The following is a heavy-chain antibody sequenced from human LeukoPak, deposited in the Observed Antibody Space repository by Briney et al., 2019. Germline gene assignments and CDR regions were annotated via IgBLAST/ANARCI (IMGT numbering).Heavy chain of an antibody. D-gene: IGHD4-17*01. J-gene: IGHJ6*03. CDR1: GGSISSSSYY. CDR3: ARRYYGYYYYYMDV. Sequence: PSETLSLTCTVSGGSISSSSYYWGWIRQPPGKGLEWIGSIYYSGSTYYNPSLKSRVTISVDTSKNQFSLKLSSVTAADTAVYYCARRYYGYYYYYMDVWGKGTTVTVSS. CDR2: IYYSGST. V-gene: IGHV4-39*01.